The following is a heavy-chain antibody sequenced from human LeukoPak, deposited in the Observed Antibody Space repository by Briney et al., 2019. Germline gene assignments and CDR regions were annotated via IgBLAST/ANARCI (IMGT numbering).Heavy chain of an antibody. D-gene: IGHD6-13*01. Sequence: KPGGSLRLSCAASGFTFSDYYMSWIRQAPGKGLEWVSYISSSGSTIYYADSVKGRFTISRDNAKNSLYLQMNSLRAEDTAVYYRARALAQLDYFDYWGQGTLVTVSS. CDR3: ARALAQLDYFDY. CDR1: GFTFSDYY. J-gene: IGHJ4*02. V-gene: IGHV3-11*01. CDR2: ISSSGSTI.